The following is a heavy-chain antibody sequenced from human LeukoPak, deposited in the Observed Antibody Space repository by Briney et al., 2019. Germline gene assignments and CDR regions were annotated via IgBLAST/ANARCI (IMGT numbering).Heavy chain of an antibody. CDR3: ARGVSRYYDILTGYVYYYYMDV. V-gene: IGHV4-34*01. CDR1: GGSISSYY. CDR2: INHSGST. D-gene: IGHD3-9*01. Sequence: SETLSLTCTVSGGSISSYYWSWIRQPPGKGLEWIGEINHSGSTNYNPSLKSRVTISVDTSKNQFSLKLSSVTAADTAVYYCARGVSRYYDILTGYVYYYYMDVWGKGTTVTVSS. J-gene: IGHJ6*03.